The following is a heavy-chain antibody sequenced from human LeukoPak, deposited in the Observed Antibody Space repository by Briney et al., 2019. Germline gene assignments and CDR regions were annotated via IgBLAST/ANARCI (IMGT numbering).Heavy chain of an antibody. D-gene: IGHD5-18*01. CDR3: AKSLSGGYSYGTNFDY. V-gene: IGHV3-30*18. J-gene: IGHJ4*02. CDR1: GFTFSSYG. Sequence: PGGSLRLSCAASGFTFSSYGMHWVRQAPGKGLEWVAVISYDGSNKYYADSVKGRFTISRDNSKNTLYLQMNSLRAEDTAVYYCAKSLSGGYSYGTNFDYWGQGTLVTVSS. CDR2: ISYDGSNK.